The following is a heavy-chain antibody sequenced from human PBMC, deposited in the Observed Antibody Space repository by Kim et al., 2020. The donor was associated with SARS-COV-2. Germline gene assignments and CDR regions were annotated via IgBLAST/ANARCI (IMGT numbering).Heavy chain of an antibody. V-gene: IGHV4-59*13. CDR2: IYYSGST. J-gene: IGHJ2*01. D-gene: IGHD2-2*01. Sequence: SETLSLTCTVSGGSISSYYWSWIRQPPGKGLEWIGYIYYSGSTNYNPSLKSRVTISVDTSKNQFSLKLSSVTAADTAVYYCARAHLSYCSSTSCYPWYFDLWGRGTLVTVSS. CDR3: ARAHLSYCSSTSCYPWYFDL. CDR1: GGSISSYY.